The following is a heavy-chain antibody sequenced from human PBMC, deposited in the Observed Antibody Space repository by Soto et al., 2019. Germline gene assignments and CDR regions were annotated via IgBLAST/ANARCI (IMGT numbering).Heavy chain of an antibody. V-gene: IGHV3-30*18. CDR2: RSYDGSNE. J-gene: IGHJ4*02. D-gene: IGHD3-22*01. Sequence: QVQLVESGGGVVQPGRSLRLSCAASGFTFSSFGMHWVRQAPGKGLEWVAHRSYDGSNEHSADSVKGRFTISRDNSEDTLYLQMNSLIVEDTAVYFCAKDTYYHDSSGYYIFEFWGQGTLVTVSS. CDR3: AKDTYYHDSSGYYIFEF. CDR1: GFTFSSFG.